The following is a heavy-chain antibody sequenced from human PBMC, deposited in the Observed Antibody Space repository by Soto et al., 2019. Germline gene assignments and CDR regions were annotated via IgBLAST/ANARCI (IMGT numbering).Heavy chain of an antibody. CDR1: GGSISSSSYY. CDR2: IYYSGST. Sequence: TSETLSLTCTVSGGSISSSSYYWGWIRQPPGKGLEWIGSIYYSGSTYYNPSLKSRVTISVDTSKNQFSLKLSSVTAADTAVYYCARHRYYYDSSGYYYFDYWGQGTLVTVSS. J-gene: IGHJ4*02. D-gene: IGHD3-22*01. V-gene: IGHV4-39*01. CDR3: ARHRYYYDSSGYYYFDY.